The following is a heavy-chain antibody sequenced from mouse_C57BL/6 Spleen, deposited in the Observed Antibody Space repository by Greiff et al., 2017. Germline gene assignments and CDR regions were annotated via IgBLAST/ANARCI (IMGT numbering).Heavy chain of an antibody. D-gene: IGHD1-1*01. CDR2: ILPGSGST. V-gene: IGHV1-9*01. Sequence: QVHLQQSGAELMKPGASVKLSCKATGYTFTGYWIEWVKQRPGHGIEWIGEILPGSGSTNYNEKVKGKGTFTADTSSNTAYMQLSSPTTEDSAIYYCARGRDYCSSPRLAYWGQGTLVTVSA. CDR3: ARGRDYCSSPRLAY. J-gene: IGHJ3*01. CDR1: GYTFTGYW.